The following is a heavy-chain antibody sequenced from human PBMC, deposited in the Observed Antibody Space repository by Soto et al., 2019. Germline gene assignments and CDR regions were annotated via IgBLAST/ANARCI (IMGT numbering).Heavy chain of an antibody. CDR1: GGSMSSYY. J-gene: IGHJ5*02. CDR3: ARGQRFSDCFDP. V-gene: IGHV4-4*07. Sequence: SETLSLTCTVSGGSMSSYYWTWIRQPAGKGLEWIGRVYSSGGTHYNPSLKSRVTISLDTSKNQFSLRLLSVTDADTAVYYCARGQRFSDCFDPWGQGTLVTVSS. D-gene: IGHD3-3*01. CDR2: VYSSGGT.